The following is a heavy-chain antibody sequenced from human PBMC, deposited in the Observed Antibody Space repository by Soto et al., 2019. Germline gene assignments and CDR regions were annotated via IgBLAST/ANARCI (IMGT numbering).Heavy chain of an antibody. CDR3: AKGYSSSPRNWFDP. CDR1: GVTFSSYS. D-gene: IGHD6-13*01. Sequence: XGSLRLSCAAAGVTFSSYSMNWVRQAPGKGLEWVSSISSSSSYIYYADSVKGRFTISRDNSENTLYLQMNSLRAEDTAVYYCAKGYSSSPRNWFDPWGQGTLVTVSS. CDR2: ISSSSSYI. V-gene: IGHV3-21*04. J-gene: IGHJ5*02.